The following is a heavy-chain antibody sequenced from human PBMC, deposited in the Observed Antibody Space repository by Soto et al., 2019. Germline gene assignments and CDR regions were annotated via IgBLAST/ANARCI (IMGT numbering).Heavy chain of an antibody. V-gene: IGHV3-23*01. Sequence: GGSLRLSCAASGFTFSSYAMSWVRQAPGKGLEWVSAISGSGGSTYYADSVKGRFTISRDNSKNTLYLQMNSLRAEDTAVYYCAKDRGRQWLVPNWFDPWGQGTLVTVSS. CDR2: ISGSGGST. D-gene: IGHD6-19*01. CDR1: GFTFSSYA. J-gene: IGHJ5*02. CDR3: AKDRGRQWLVPNWFDP.